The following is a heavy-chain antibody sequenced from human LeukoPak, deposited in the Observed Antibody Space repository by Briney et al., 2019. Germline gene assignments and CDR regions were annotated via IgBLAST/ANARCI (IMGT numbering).Heavy chain of an antibody. CDR2: IKHDSSEK. CDR1: GFIFSRYW. CDR3: AKEGTITAYNFDY. V-gene: IGHV3-7*05. J-gene: IGHJ4*02. D-gene: IGHD5-12*01. Sequence: PGGSLRLSCAASGFIFSRYWMSWVRQAPGKGLEWVANIKHDSSEKYYVDSVKGRFTISRDNAKNSLYLQMNSLRAEDTAVYYCAKEGTITAYNFDYWGQGTLVTVSS.